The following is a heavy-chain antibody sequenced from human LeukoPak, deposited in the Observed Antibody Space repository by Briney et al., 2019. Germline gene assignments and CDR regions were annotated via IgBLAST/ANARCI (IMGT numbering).Heavy chain of an antibody. Sequence: PPETLSLTCTVSGGSISSNYWNWVRQPPGKGLEWMGYIYYTGSTSYNPSLKKRVTISADTSKNQSSLRLTSVTAADTAVYYCARGLIVVANTGTFDFWGQGTMVTVSS. D-gene: IGHD3-22*01. CDR3: ARGLIVVANTGTFDF. J-gene: IGHJ3*01. CDR1: GGSISSNY. CDR2: IYYTGST. V-gene: IGHV4-59*01.